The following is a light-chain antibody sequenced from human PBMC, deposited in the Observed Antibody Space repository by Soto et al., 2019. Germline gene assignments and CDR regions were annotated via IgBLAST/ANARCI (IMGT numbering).Light chain of an antibody. CDR1: SGHSSYA. CDR3: QTWGTGILV. J-gene: IGLJ3*02. Sequence: QSVLTQSPSASASLGASVKLTCALRSGHSSYAIAWHQQQPEKGPRALMKLNSDGSHTRGDGIPDRFSGSSSGAERYLTISSLQSEDEADYYCQTWGTGILVFGGGTK. V-gene: IGLV4-69*01. CDR2: LNSDGSH.